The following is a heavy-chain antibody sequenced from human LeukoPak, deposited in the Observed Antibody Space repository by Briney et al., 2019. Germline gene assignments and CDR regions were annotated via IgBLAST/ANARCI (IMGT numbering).Heavy chain of an antibody. D-gene: IGHD6-6*01. CDR1: GFTFSSYG. CDR3: AKAGPNSSSIDY. Sequence: GGSLRLSCAASGFTFSSYGMHWVRQAPGKGLEWVAVIWYDGSNKYYADSVKGRFTISRDNSKNTLYLQMNSLRAEDTAVYYCAKAGPNSSSIDYWGQGTLVTVSS. J-gene: IGHJ4*02. V-gene: IGHV3-30*02. CDR2: IWYDGSNK.